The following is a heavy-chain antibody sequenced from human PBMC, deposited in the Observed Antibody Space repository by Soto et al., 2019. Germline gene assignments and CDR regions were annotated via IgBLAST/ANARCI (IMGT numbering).Heavy chain of an antibody. Sequence: QVRLQESGPGLVKPSETLSLPCTVSGGTISTYYWNWIRQPPGKGLEGIGYIYYSGSTNYNPSLRGRSILSVDTSKSWFSLRLDSLTAADTAVYYCARGSAVPTLRLMDVWCQGTTVTVSS. D-gene: IGHD4-4*01. V-gene: IGHV4-59*01. CDR2: IYYSGST. CDR3: ARGSAVPTLRLMDV. CDR1: GGTISTYY. J-gene: IGHJ6*02.